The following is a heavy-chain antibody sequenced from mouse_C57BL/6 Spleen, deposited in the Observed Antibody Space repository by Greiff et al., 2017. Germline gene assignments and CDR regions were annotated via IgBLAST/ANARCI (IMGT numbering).Heavy chain of an antibody. D-gene: IGHD1-1*01. V-gene: IGHV1-82*01. Sequence: QVQLKESGPELVKPGASVKISCKASGYAFSSSWMNWVKQRPGTGLEWIGRIYPGDGDTNYNGKFKGKATLTADKSSSTAYMQLSSLTSEDSAVYFCARYYGSSYTFDYWGQGTTLTVSS. CDR3: ARYYGSSYTFDY. CDR1: GYAFSSSW. CDR2: IYPGDGDT. J-gene: IGHJ2*01.